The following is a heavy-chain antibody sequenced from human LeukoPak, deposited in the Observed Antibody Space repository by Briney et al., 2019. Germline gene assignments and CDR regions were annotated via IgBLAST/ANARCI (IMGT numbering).Heavy chain of an antibody. D-gene: IGHD1-14*01. V-gene: IGHV1-69*13. CDR3: ARRGPEGALDY. Sequence: SVKVSCKASGGTFTSYAISWVRQAPGQGLEWMGGIIPIFGTANYAQKLQGRVTITADESTSTAYMELSSLRSEDTAVYYCARRGPEGALDYWGQGTLVTVSS. CDR2: IIPIFGTA. CDR1: GGTFTSYA. J-gene: IGHJ4*02.